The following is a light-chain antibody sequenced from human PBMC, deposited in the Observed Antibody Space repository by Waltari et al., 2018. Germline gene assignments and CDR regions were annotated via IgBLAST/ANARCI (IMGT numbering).Light chain of an antibody. J-gene: IGKJ2*01. CDR3: LQRSNWPYT. CDR1: QTVRYF. Sequence: SCRARQTVRYFLAWDQLKPGQAPRLRIFDASSRAPGIPAKFRGSEFGTDFTLTVSNLEPEDFAVYYCLQRSNWPYTFGQGTRVEIK. V-gene: IGKV3-11*01. CDR2: DAS.